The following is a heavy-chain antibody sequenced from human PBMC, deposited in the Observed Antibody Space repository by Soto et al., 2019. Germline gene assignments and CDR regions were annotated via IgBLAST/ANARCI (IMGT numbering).Heavy chain of an antibody. V-gene: IGHV4-59*01. D-gene: IGHD3-9*01. CDR1: GGSISGYY. CDR2: IYYSGIT. J-gene: IGHJ3*02. CDR3: ARDEDILTGSDAFDI. Sequence: SENLSLTCTVSGGSISGYYWSWIRQPPGMGLEWLGYIYYSGITNYNPSLKSRGTISLDTSKKQFSLKLSYVTAADTAVYYCARDEDILTGSDAFDIWGQGTMVTVSS.